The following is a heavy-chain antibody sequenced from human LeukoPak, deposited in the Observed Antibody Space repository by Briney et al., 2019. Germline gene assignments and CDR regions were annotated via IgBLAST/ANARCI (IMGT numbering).Heavy chain of an antibody. CDR1: GGSISSGDYY. Sequence: KPSETLSLTCTVSGGSISSGDYYWSWIRQPPGKGLEWIGYIYYSGSTYYNPSLKSRVTISVDTSKNQFSLKLSSVTAADTAVYYCARGRIMITFGGVIYGDAFDIWGQGTMVTVSS. CDR2: IYYSGST. V-gene: IGHV4-30-4*01. J-gene: IGHJ3*02. D-gene: IGHD3-16*02. CDR3: ARGRIMITFGGVIYGDAFDI.